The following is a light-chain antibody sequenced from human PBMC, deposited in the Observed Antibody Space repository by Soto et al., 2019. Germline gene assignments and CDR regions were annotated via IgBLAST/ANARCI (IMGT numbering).Light chain of an antibody. Sequence: EIVLTQSPGTLSLSPGERATLSCRASQSVSISYLAWYQQKPGQAPRLLIYGASSRATGIPDRFSGSGSGPDFTLTISRLEPEDFAVYYCQQYGSSSLYTFGQGTKLEIK. CDR3: QQYGSSSLYT. J-gene: IGKJ2*01. CDR2: GAS. V-gene: IGKV3-20*01. CDR1: QSVSISY.